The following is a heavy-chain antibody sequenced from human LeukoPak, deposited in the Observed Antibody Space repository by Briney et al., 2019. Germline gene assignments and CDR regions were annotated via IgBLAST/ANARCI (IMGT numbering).Heavy chain of an antibody. Sequence: GGSLRLSCAASGFTFSSYSMNWVRQPPGKGLEWVSSISSSSSYIYYADSVKGRFTISRDNAKNSLYLQMNSLRAEDTAVDYCAPSVAATTPIDYWGQGTLVTVSS. D-gene: IGHD1-14*01. J-gene: IGHJ4*02. CDR1: GFTFSSYS. CDR3: APSVAATTPIDY. CDR2: ISSSSSYI. V-gene: IGHV3-21*01.